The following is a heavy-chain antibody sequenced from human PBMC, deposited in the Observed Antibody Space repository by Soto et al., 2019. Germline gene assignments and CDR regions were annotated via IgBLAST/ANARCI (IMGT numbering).Heavy chain of an antibody. D-gene: IGHD5-12*01. V-gene: IGHV3-30*18. CDR1: GFTFRSYA. CDR3: AKDPDIVTRVHLWIYYVDY. Sequence: QVQLVESGGGVVQPGRSLRLSCAASGFTFRSYAMHWVRQAPGKGLEWVAAISFDGSNKYYADSVKGRFTISRDNSENTLYLQMNGLRPEDTAVYYCAKDPDIVTRVHLWIYYVDYWGQGTLVTVSS. CDR2: ISFDGSNK. J-gene: IGHJ4*02.